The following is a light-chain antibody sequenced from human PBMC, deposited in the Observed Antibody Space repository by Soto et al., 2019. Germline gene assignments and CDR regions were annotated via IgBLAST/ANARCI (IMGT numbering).Light chain of an antibody. CDR3: QHRSNWPRT. Sequence: DIVLTQSPATLSLSPGDRATLSCRTTQSVSTYLAWYQQKPGQAPRLLIYDASNRATGIPARFSGSGSWTDFTLTISSLEPEDFAVYYCQHRSNWPRTFGQGTKVEIK. CDR1: QSVSTY. J-gene: IGKJ1*01. V-gene: IGKV3-11*01. CDR2: DAS.